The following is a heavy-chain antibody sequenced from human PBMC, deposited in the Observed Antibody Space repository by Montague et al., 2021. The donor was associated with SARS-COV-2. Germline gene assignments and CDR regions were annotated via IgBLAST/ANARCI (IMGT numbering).Heavy chain of an antibody. CDR2: IYYRYRKFD. CDR1: GDSVAGHRGT. J-gene: IGHJ3*02. Sequence: CAISGDSVAGHRGTWEEIRQAPQTGLEWVGRIYYRYRKFDHYEVSMKGRISIKADTSKNQFSLQLDSVTPEDTAVYYCAREDGLGPYTGYAFDIWGPGKLVNVSS. D-gene: IGHD3-16*01. V-gene: IGHV6-1*01. CDR3: AREDGLGPYTGYAFDI.